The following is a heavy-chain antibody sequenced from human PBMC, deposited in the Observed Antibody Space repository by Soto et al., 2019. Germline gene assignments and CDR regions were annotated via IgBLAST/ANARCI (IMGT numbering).Heavy chain of an antibody. CDR3: ARLTAASRDFYYYYGMDV. CDR2: IIPIFGTA. V-gene: IGHV1-69*13. Sequence: ASVKVSCKASGGTFSSYAISWVRQAPGQGLEWMGGIIPIFGTANYAQKFQGRVTITADASTSTAYMELSSLRSEDTAVYYCARLTAASRDFYYYYGMDVWGQGTTVTVSS. CDR1: GGTFSSYA. D-gene: IGHD2-2*01. J-gene: IGHJ6*02.